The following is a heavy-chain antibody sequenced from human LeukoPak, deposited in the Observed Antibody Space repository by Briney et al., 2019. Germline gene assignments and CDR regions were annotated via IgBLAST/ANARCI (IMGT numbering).Heavy chain of an antibody. D-gene: IGHD5-24*01. Sequence: GESLKISCKGSGYSFTISWIGWVRQMPGKGLECMGIIYPGGSDTRYSPSFQGQVTISADKSTSTAYLQWGSLKASDTAMYFCARRRDGYNYNWFDPWGQGTLVTVSS. V-gene: IGHV5-51*01. CDR1: GYSFTISW. CDR2: IYPGGSDT. CDR3: ARRRDGYNYNWFDP. J-gene: IGHJ5*02.